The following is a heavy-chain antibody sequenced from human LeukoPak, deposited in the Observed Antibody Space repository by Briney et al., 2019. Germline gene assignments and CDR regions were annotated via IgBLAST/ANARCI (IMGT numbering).Heavy chain of an antibody. CDR1: GFTFSSYG. CDR2: ISYDGSNK. CDR3: AKGAVEWQWLGRDYFDY. J-gene: IGHJ4*02. Sequence: GGSLRLSCAASGFTFSSYGMHWFRQAPGKGLEWVAVISYDGSNKYYADSVKGRFTISRDNSKNTLYLQMNSLRAEDTAVYYCAKGAVEWQWLGRDYFDYWGQGTLVTVSS. V-gene: IGHV3-30*18. D-gene: IGHD6-19*01.